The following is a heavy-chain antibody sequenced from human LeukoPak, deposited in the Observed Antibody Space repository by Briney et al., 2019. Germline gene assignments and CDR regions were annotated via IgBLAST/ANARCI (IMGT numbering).Heavy chain of an antibody. CDR3: AREVGSVYFDY. Sequence: GGSLRRSCTASGFRFSSYGIHWVRQTPGKGLEWVALVSYDGSNKDYADSVKGRFTIPRDNSKNTVYLQINSLRAEDTAVYYCAREVGSVYFDYWGQGTLVTVSS. D-gene: IGHD3-10*01. CDR1: GFRFSSYG. J-gene: IGHJ4*02. CDR2: VSYDGSNK. V-gene: IGHV3-33*01.